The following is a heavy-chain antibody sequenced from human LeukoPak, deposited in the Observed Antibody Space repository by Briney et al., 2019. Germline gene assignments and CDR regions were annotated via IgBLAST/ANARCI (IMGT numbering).Heavy chain of an antibody. D-gene: IGHD5-12*01. J-gene: IGHJ4*02. V-gene: IGHV3-7*01. CDR3: ARRGSGYDY. Sequence: GGSLRLSCAASGFIFNNYWMYWVRQAPGKGLEWVANIKQDGGVKSYVDSVKGRFTISRDNSKNTLSLQMGSLKTEDTAVHFCARRGSGYDYWGQGTLVTVSS. CDR2: IKQDGGVK. CDR1: GFIFNNYW.